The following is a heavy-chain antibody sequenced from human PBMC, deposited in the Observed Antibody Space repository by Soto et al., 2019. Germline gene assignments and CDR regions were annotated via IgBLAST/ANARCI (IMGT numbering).Heavy chain of an antibody. J-gene: IGHJ4*02. CDR3: AKDGHFPYSYGYNSDSYFDY. Sequence: EVRLVESGGGLVRPGGSLRLSCAASGFTFSTYSMHWVRQAPGKGLEWVSAISGSGGSTYYADSVKGRFTISRDNSKNTLYLQMNSQRAEDTAVYYCAKDGHFPYSYGYNSDSYFDYWGQGTLVTVSS. D-gene: IGHD5-18*01. CDR2: ISGSGGST. V-gene: IGHV3-23*04. CDR1: GFTFSTYS.